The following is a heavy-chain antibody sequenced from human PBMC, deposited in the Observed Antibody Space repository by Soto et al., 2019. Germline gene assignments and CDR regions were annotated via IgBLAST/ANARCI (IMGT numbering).Heavy chain of an antibody. J-gene: IGHJ3*02. Sequence: QLHLVQSGAVVKKPGASVTVSCSASGYPVTAYYMHWVRQAPVRGLEWMGGINPATGAAKYAQTFQGRTTMTRDTSTSTVFMELRGLTSEDPACFYCARGGGVGVAGSASFDMWGQGTVVTVSS. V-gene: IGHV1-2*02. CDR1: GYPVTAYY. CDR2: INPATGAA. CDR3: ARGGGVGVAGSASFDM. D-gene: IGHD3-3*01.